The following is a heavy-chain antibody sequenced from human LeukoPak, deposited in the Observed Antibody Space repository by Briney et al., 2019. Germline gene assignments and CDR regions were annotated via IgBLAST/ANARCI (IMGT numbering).Heavy chain of an antibody. CDR1: GGSISSSSYY. CDR2: IYYSGNT. Sequence: SETLSLTCTVSGGSISSSSYYWSWIRQPPGKGLEWIGTIYYSGNTYYNPSLKSRVTISVDTSKNQFSLKLSSLTAADTAVFFCARLYHYDSSGTLDPWGQGTLVIVSS. CDR3: ARLYHYDSSGTLDP. V-gene: IGHV4-39*07. J-gene: IGHJ5*02. D-gene: IGHD3-22*01.